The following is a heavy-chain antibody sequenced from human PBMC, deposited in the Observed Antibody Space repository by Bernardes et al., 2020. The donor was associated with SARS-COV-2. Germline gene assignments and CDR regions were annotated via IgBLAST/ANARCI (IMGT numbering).Heavy chain of an antibody. CDR2: ISAVGTGI. Sequence: GGSLTPSCAASAITFSNYWMHWVRQAPGKGLIWVSRISAVGTGITYADSVKGRFTISRDNAKNTMYLQMNSLRVEDAGVYYSAGTSTTCCDYWGQGTLVTVSS. V-gene: IGHV3-74*03. CDR1: AITFSNYW. J-gene: IGHJ4*02. D-gene: IGHD2-2*01. CDR3: AGTSTTCCDY.